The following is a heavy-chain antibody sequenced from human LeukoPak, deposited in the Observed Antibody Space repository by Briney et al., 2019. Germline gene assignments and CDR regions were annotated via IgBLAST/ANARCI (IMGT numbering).Heavy chain of an antibody. V-gene: IGHV4-39*01. CDR2: IFYSGSS. Sequence: SETLSLTCTVSGGSISSSIYYWGWIRQPPGKGLEWIASIFYSGSSYYNPSLKSRVTMSVDTSKNQFSLKVNSVTAADTAVYYCARLNYGDFVYAFHVWGQGTMVTVSS. CDR1: GGSISSSIYY. CDR3: ARLNYGDFVYAFHV. D-gene: IGHD4-17*01. J-gene: IGHJ3*01.